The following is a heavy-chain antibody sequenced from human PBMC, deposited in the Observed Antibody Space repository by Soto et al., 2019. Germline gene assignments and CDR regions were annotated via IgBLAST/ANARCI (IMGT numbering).Heavy chain of an antibody. CDR2: ISYDGSNK. CDR3: AKGGGFRFLEWRFDY. Sequence: PGGSLRLSCAASGFTFSSYGMHWVRQAPGKGLEWVAVISYDGSNKYYAESVKGRFTISRDNSKNTLYLQMNRLRAEDTALYYCAKGGGFRFLEWRFDYWGQGTLVTVSS. CDR1: GFTFSSYG. J-gene: IGHJ4*02. V-gene: IGHV3-30*18. D-gene: IGHD3-3*01.